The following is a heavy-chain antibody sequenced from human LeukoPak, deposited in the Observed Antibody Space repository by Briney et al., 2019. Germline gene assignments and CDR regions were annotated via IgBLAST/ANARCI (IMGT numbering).Heavy chain of an antibody. Sequence: GGSLRLSCAASGFTFSSYAMHWVRQAPGKGLEWVAVISYDGSNKYYADSVKGRFTISRDNSKNTLYLQMNSLRAEDMAVYYCATGLTGYGNWFDPWGQGTLVTVSS. CDR3: ATGLTGYGNWFDP. CDR1: GFTFSSYA. CDR2: ISYDGSNK. J-gene: IGHJ5*02. D-gene: IGHD3-9*01. V-gene: IGHV3-30-3*01.